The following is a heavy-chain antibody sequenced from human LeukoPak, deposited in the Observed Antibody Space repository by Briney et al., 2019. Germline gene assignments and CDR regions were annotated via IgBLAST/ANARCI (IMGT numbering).Heavy chain of an antibody. J-gene: IGHJ4*02. CDR1: GYRFTSYW. CDR3: ARLGSIAAAGTGFDY. Sequence: GESLKISCQGSGYRFTSYWIGWVRQMPGKGLEWMGIIYPGDSDTRYSPSFQGQVTISADKSISTAYLQWSSLKASDTAMYYCARLGSIAAAGTGFDYWGQGTLVTVSS. D-gene: IGHD6-13*01. CDR2: IYPGDSDT. V-gene: IGHV5-51*01.